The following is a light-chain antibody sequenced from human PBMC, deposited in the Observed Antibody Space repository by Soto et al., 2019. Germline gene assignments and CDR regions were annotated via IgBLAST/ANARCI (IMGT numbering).Light chain of an antibody. CDR3: AAGDDSLNGLV. V-gene: IGLV1-44*01. J-gene: IGLJ2*01. CDR1: SSNIGSNT. CDR2: SNN. Sequence: QAVVTHPPSASGTPGQRVTISCSGSSSNIGSNTVNWYQQLPGTAPKLLIYSNNQWPSGVPDRFSRSKSGNSASLAISGLQSEDEADYYCAAGDDSLNGLVFGGGTKLTVL.